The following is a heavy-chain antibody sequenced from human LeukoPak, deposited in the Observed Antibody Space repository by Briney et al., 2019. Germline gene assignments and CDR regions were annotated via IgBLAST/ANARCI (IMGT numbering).Heavy chain of an antibody. CDR1: GLPSSPFG. CDR3: AGDRGWLIAS. CDR2: IKQDGSET. V-gene: IGHV3-7*01. J-gene: IGHJ4*02. Sequence: GGSLSPPGKASGLPSSPFGMNWSGKVPGKGLEWVAIIKQDGSETYYVDSVRGRFTISRDNAKNSVYLQMNSLRAEDTAVYYCAGDRGWLIASWGQGTLVTVSS. D-gene: IGHD6-19*01.